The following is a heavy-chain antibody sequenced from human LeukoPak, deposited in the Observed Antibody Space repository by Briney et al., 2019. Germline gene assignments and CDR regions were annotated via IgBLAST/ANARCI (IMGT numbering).Heavy chain of an antibody. J-gene: IGHJ4*02. Sequence: SETLSLTCAVYGGSFSGYYWSWIRQPPGKGLEWIGEINHSGSTNYNPSLKSRVTISVDMSENQFSLKLSSVTAADTAVYYCARAYCSSTSCYSVLYFDYWGQGTLVTVSS. D-gene: IGHD2-2*01. CDR3: ARAYCSSTSCYSVLYFDY. V-gene: IGHV4-34*01. CDR1: GGSFSGYY. CDR2: INHSGST.